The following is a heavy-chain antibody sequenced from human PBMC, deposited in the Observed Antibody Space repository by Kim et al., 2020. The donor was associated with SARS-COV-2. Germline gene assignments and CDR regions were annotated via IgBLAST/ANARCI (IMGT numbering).Heavy chain of an antibody. Sequence: ASVKVSCKASGYTFTSYYMHWVRQAPGQGLEWMGIINPSGGSTSYAQKFQGRVTMTRDTSTSTVYMELSSLRSEDTAVYYCARVRDRIWMTTVTNLDYWGQGTLVTVSS. J-gene: IGHJ4*02. D-gene: IGHD4-17*01. CDR1: GYTFTSYY. V-gene: IGHV1-46*01. CDR2: INPSGGST. CDR3: ARVRDRIWMTTVTNLDY.